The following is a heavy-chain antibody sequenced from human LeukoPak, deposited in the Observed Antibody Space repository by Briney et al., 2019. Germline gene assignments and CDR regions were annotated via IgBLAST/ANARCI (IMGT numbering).Heavy chain of an antibody. D-gene: IGHD2-15*01. CDR2: INTDTGNP. Sequence: ASVKVSCKASGYTFTTYAMNWVRQAPGQGLEWMGWINTDTGNPTYAQGFTGRFVFSLDTSVSTAYLQISSLKAEDTAVYYCARGYCSGGTCPTFIDYWGQGTLVTVSS. CDR1: GYTFTTYA. J-gene: IGHJ4*02. CDR3: ARGYCSGGTCPTFIDY. V-gene: IGHV7-4-1*02.